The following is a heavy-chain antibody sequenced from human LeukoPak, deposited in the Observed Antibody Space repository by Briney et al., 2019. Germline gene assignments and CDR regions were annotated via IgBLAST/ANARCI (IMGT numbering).Heavy chain of an antibody. V-gene: IGHV4-59*08. Sequence: PSETLSLTCTVSGGSISSYYWSWIRQPPGKGLEWIGYIYYSGSTNYNPSLKSRVTISVDTSKNQFSLKLSSVTAADTAVYYCARHRIRFLEWLSRPYYFDYWGQGTLVTVSS. CDR1: GGSISSYY. CDR3: ARHRIRFLEWLSRPYYFDY. D-gene: IGHD3-3*01. J-gene: IGHJ4*02. CDR2: IYYSGST.